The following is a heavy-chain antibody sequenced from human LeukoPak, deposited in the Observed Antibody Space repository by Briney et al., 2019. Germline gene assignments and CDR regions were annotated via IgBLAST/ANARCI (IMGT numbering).Heavy chain of an antibody. CDR2: INPNSGGT. CDR3: ARGSAYSGSYYYYMDV. V-gene: IGHV1-2*02. J-gene: IGHJ6*03. CDR1: GYTFTGYY. D-gene: IGHD1-26*01. Sequence: ASVKVSCKASGYTFTGYYMHWVRQAPGQGLEWMGWINPNSGGTNYAQRFQGRVTMTRDTSISTAYMELSRLRSDDTAVYYCARGSAYSGSYYYYMDVWGKGTTVTVSS.